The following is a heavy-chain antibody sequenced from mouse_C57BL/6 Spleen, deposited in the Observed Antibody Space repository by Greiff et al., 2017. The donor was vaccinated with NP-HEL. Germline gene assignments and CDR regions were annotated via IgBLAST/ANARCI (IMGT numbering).Heavy chain of an antibody. V-gene: IGHV5-6*01. CDR1: GFTFSSYG. D-gene: IGHD1-1*01. Sequence: EVKLVESGGDLVKPGGSLKLSCAASGFTFSSYGMPWVRQTPDKRLEWVATISSGGSSTYYPDSVQGRFPISRDTAKHTLYLQMSSLKSEDTAMYYCAMTLMTTVVAPYYYAMDYWGQGTSVTVSS. CDR2: ISSGGSST. J-gene: IGHJ4*01. CDR3: AMTLMTTVVAPYYYAMDY.